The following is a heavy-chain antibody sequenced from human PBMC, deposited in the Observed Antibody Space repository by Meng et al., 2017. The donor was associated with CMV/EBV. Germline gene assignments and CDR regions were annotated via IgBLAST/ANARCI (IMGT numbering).Heavy chain of an antibody. CDR2: IYWNDDK. Sequence: FQLSTSGVGVGWIRQPPGKALEWLALIYWNDDKRYSPSLKSRLTITKDTSKNQVVLTMTNMDPVDTATYYCAHSVKDFGVNHYFDYWGQGTLVTVSS. J-gene: IGHJ4*02. V-gene: IGHV2-5*01. CDR3: AHSVKDFGVNHYFDY. D-gene: IGHD3-3*01. CDR1: FQLSTSGVG.